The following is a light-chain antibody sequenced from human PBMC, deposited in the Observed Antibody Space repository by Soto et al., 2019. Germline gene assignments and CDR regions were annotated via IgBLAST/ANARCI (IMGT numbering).Light chain of an antibody. CDR1: SSDVGGYNS. Sequence: QSALTQPPSSSGSPGQSVTISCTGTSSDVGGYNSVSLYQHHPGKAPKLMIYDVTKRPSGVPDRFSGSKSGNTASLTVSGLQAEDEADYYCCSYAGTNSLVVGGGTKLTVL. J-gene: IGLJ2*01. CDR3: CSYAGTNSLV. V-gene: IGLV2-8*01. CDR2: DVT.